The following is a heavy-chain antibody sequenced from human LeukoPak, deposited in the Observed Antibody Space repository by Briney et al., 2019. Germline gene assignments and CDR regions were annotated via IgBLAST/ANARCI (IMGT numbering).Heavy chain of an antibody. D-gene: IGHD2-21*02. CDR1: GDSITRGSYY. CDR3: ASLAYCGGDCYYFDY. CDR2: IYTSGST. V-gene: IGHV4-61*02. J-gene: IGHJ4*02. Sequence: SETLSLTCTVSGDSITRGSYYWSWIRQPAGKGLEWIGRIYTSGSTNYNPSLKSRVTISSDTSKNQFSLKLSSVTAADTAVYYCASLAYCGGDCYYFDYWGQGTLVTVSS.